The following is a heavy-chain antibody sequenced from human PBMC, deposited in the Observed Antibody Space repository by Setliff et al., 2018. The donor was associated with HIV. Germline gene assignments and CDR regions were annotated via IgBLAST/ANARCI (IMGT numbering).Heavy chain of an antibody. D-gene: IGHD5-12*01. V-gene: IGHV5-10-1*01. J-gene: IGHJ3*02. Sequence: GESLKISCMGSGYSFTTYWITWVRQMPGKGLEWMGRIDPSDSYTDYSQSFHGHVTLSVDRSINTAYLQWSSLKASDTATYYCARVGPGHRDGKIYDTFDIWGQGTLVTVSS. CDR3: ARVGPGHRDGKIYDTFDI. CDR2: IDPSDSYT. CDR1: GYSFTTYW.